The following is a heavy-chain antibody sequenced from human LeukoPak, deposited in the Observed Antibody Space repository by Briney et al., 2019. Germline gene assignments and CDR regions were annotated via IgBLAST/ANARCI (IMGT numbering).Heavy chain of an antibody. CDR3: AKWGDYDVLTGYYVSDF. V-gene: IGHV3-23*01. CDR2: ISGRSGST. J-gene: IGHJ4*02. D-gene: IGHD3-9*01. CDR1: GFIFSIYA. Sequence: GGSLRLSCAASGFIFSIYAMYWVRQAPGKGLEWVSAISGRSGSTYYADSVKGRFTISRDSSKNTLYLQMNSLRADDTAVYYCAKWGDYDVLTGYYVSDFWGQGTLVTVSS.